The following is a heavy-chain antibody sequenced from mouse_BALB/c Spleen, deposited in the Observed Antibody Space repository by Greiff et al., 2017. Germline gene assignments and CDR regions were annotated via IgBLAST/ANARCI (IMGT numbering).Heavy chain of an antibody. CDR3: AREGGYDEEGYAMDY. D-gene: IGHD2-14*01. V-gene: IGHV1S135*01. Sequence: EVQLQQSGPELVKPGASVKVSCKASGYAFTSYNMYWVKQSHGKSLEWIGYIDPYNGGTSYNQKFKGKATLTVDKSSSTAYMHLNSLTSEDSAVYYCAREGGYDEEGYAMDYWGQGTSVTVSS. J-gene: IGHJ4*01. CDR1: GYAFTSYN. CDR2: IDPYNGGT.